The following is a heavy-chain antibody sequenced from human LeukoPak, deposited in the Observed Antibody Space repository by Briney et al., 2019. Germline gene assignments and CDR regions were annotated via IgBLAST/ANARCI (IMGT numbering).Heavy chain of an antibody. Sequence: GGSLRLSCAASGFTFSNYSLTWVRQAPGKGLEWVSGISGNGGSTSYADSVKGRFTISRDDSKNTLYLQMNSLRAEDTAVYYCAKDRSSSTSCSNYWGQGTLVTVSS. CDR3: AKDRSSSTSCSNY. D-gene: IGHD2-2*01. CDR1: GFTFSNYS. V-gene: IGHV3-23*01. J-gene: IGHJ4*02. CDR2: ISGNGGST.